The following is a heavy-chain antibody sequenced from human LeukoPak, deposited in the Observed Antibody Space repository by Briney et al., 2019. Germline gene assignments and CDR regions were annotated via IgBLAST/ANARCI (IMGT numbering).Heavy chain of an antibody. V-gene: IGHV1-18*01. J-gene: IGHJ4*02. CDR1: GYNFAHYG. D-gene: IGHD3-9*01. Sequence: GDSVKVSCKASGYNFAHYGISWVRQAPGQGLEWMGWISAYNGNTNYAQKLQGRVTMTTDTSTSTAYMELRSLRSDDTAVYYCARILRYFDWLPTGGDPPEIDYWGQGTLVTVSS. CDR2: ISAYNGNT. CDR3: ARILRYFDWLPTGGDPPEIDY.